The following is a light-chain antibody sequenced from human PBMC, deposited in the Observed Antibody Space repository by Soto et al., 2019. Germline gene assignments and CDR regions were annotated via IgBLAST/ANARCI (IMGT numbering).Light chain of an antibody. Sequence: DIQMTQSPSSLSASVGDRVTITCRASQSVGRFLNWYQQKPGKAPTVLINVASTLRSGVPSRFSGSGSGTDFNLTINSLQHEDFATYFCQQSFTTPLTFGGGPKVDIK. CDR2: VAS. J-gene: IGKJ4*01. CDR1: QSVGRF. CDR3: QQSFTTPLT. V-gene: IGKV1-39*01.